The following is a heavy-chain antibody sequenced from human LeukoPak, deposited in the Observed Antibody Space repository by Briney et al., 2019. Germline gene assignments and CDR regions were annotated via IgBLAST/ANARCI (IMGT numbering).Heavy chain of an antibody. V-gene: IGHV4-39*01. CDR3: ARIAVAPSRGFDY. J-gene: IGHJ4*02. Sequence: NPSETLSLTCTVSGASISSSIHYWGWFRQPPGKGLEWIGTLSSSGSTYYNPSLKSRATISVDTSKNQFSLRQSSVTAADTAVYYCARIAVAPSRGFDYWGQGTLVTVSS. CDR2: LSSSGST. CDR1: GASISSSIHY. D-gene: IGHD6-19*01.